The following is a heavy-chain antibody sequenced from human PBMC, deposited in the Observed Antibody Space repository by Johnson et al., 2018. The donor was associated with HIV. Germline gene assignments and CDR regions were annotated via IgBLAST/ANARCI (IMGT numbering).Heavy chain of an antibody. J-gene: IGHJ3*02. CDR2: INWNGGST. CDR1: GFTFDDYD. Sequence: VQLVESGGGVVRPGGSLRLSCAASGFTFDDYDMSWVRQAPGKGLEWVSGINWNGGSTGYTDSVKGRFTISRDNAKNSLYLQMNSLRAEDTALYYCARSVSIVVLPAATRGGAFDIWGQGTMVTVSS. V-gene: IGHV3-20*04. CDR3: ARSVSIVVLPAATRGGAFDI. D-gene: IGHD2-2*01.